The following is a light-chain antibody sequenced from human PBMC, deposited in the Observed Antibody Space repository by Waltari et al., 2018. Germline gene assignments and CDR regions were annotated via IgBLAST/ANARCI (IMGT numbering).Light chain of an antibody. J-gene: IGKJ3*01. Sequence: EVVLTQSPATLSLSPGERATLSCRASQSVSSFLAWYQQKPGKATRLLVYDASNRATGIPARFSGSGSGTDFTLTISSLEPEDFAVYYCQQRSNVLFAFGPGTKVDFK. CDR2: DAS. V-gene: IGKV3-11*01. CDR1: QSVSSF. CDR3: QQRSNVLFA.